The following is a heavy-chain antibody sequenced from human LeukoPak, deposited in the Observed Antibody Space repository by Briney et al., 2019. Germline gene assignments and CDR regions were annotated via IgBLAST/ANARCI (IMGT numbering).Heavy chain of an antibody. J-gene: IGHJ4*02. Sequence: GGSLRLSCAASGFTLSSYAMSWVRQAPGKGLEWVSAISGSGGSTYYADSVKGRFTISRDNSKNTLYLQMNSLRAEDTAVYCCAKDLRLTAAGGDYFDYWGQGTLVTVSS. D-gene: IGHD6-13*01. V-gene: IGHV3-23*01. CDR1: GFTLSSYA. CDR2: ISGSGGST. CDR3: AKDLRLTAAGGDYFDY.